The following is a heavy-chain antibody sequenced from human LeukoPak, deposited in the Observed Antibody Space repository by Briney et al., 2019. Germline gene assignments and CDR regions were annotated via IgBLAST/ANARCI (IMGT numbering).Heavy chain of an antibody. CDR1: GFTFSLFA. V-gene: IGHV3-23*01. CDR3: AKDGYNYDSSGHFDY. CDR2: ISGSGGAT. J-gene: IGHJ4*02. Sequence: LTGGSLRLSCAASGFTFSLFAMHWVRQAPGKGLEWVSAISGSGGATYHADADSVKGRFTISRDNSKNALYLEINNLRAEDTAVYYCAKDGYNYDSSGHFDYWGQGTLVTASS. D-gene: IGHD3-22*01.